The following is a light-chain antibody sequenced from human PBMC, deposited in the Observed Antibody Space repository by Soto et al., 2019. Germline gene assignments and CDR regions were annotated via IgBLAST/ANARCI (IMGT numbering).Light chain of an antibody. CDR2: EVT. V-gene: IGLV2-8*01. J-gene: IGLJ2*01. CDR3: SSYAGSNNLV. CDR1: SSDVGGYKY. Sequence: QSVLTQPPSASGSRGQSVTISCTGTSSDVGGYKYVSWYQQHPGKAPKLMIYEVTKRPSGVPDRFSGSKSGNTASLTVSGLQTEDEADYYCSSYAGSNNLVFGGGTKLTVL.